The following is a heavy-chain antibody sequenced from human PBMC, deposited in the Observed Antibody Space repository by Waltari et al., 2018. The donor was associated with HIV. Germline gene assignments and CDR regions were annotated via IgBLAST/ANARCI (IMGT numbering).Heavy chain of an antibody. Sequence: QVQLVQSGAEVKKPGSSVKVSCKASGGTFSSYAISWVRQAPGQGLEWMGGIIPIFGTANYAQKFQGRVTITADESTSTAYMELSSLRSEDTAVYYCARGASSGYYYHPYFDYWGQGTLVTVSS. D-gene: IGHD3-22*01. V-gene: IGHV1-69*01. CDR1: GGTFSSYA. CDR3: ARGASSGYYYHPYFDY. CDR2: IIPIFGTA. J-gene: IGHJ4*02.